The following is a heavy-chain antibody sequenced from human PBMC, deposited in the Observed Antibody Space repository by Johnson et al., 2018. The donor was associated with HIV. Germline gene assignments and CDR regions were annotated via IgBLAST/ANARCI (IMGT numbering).Heavy chain of an antibody. D-gene: IGHD1/OR15-1a*01. J-gene: IGHJ3*02. CDR3: ARGSVAGTYLHDACDI. Sequence: QVQLVESGGGVVRPERSLRLSCSASGFTFSRYAMHWVRQAPGKGLEWVACISYDGSNKYYADSVKGRFTISRDNSKNTQYLQMNSLRAEDTAVYYCARGSVAGTYLHDACDIWGQGTMVTVSS. CDR1: GFTFSRYA. V-gene: IGHV3-30*04. CDR2: ISYDGSNK.